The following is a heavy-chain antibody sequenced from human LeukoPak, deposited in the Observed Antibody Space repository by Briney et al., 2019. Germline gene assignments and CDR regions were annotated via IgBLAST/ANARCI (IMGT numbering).Heavy chain of an antibody. J-gene: IGHJ4*02. CDR2: ISGSGSDI. CDR1: GFTFSDYY. V-gene: IGHV3-11*01. Sequence: KPGGSLRPSCAASGFTFSDYYKSWIRQAPGKGLECLSYISGSGSDINYVDSVKGRFTVSRDNAKNTLYLQMNSLRAEDTAVYYCVKTARHHDYWGQGTLVTVSS. CDR3: VKTARHHDY.